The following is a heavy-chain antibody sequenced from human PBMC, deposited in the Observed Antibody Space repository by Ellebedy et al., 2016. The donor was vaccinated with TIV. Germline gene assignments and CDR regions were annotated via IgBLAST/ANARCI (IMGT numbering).Heavy chain of an antibody. Sequence: PGGSLRLSCSSSGFEFGDYAITWFRQAPGKGLEWVGFIRTTSFGGTTEYAASVKGRFTFSRDDSRGIAFLQMSSLKTEDTGVYYCSTDFRGAYHDYFDQWGQGTLVTVSS. D-gene: IGHD2-15*01. CDR2: IRTTSFGGTT. J-gene: IGHJ4*02. CDR3: STDFRGAYHDYFDQ. V-gene: IGHV3-49*03. CDR1: GFEFGDYA.